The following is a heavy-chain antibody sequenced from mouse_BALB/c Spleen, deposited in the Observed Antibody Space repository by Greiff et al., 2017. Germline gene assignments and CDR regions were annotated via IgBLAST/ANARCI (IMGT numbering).Heavy chain of an antibody. CDR1: GYAFSSYW. D-gene: IGHD1-2*01. Sequence: VKLMESGAELVRPGSSVKISCKASGYAFSSYWMNWVKQRPGQGLEWIGQIYPGDGDTNYNGKFKGKATLTADKSSSTAYMQLSSLTSEDSAVYFCARKNLRQAWFAYWGQGTLVTVSA. CDR2: IYPGDGDT. J-gene: IGHJ3*01. CDR3: ARKNLRQAWFAY. V-gene: IGHV1-80*01.